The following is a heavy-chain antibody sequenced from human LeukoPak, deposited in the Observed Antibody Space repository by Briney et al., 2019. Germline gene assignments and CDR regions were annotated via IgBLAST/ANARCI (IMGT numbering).Heavy chain of an antibody. J-gene: IGHJ5*02. CDR1: GFTFSSYW. CDR3: ARGGVVVVPAAIPTNWFDP. D-gene: IGHD2-2*01. Sequence: GGSLRPSCAASGFTFSSYWMSWVRQAPGKGLEWVANIKQDGSEKYYVDSVKGRFTISRDNAKNSLYLQMNSLRAEDTAVYYCARGGVVVVPAAIPTNWFDPWGQGTLVTVSS. CDR2: IKQDGSEK. V-gene: IGHV3-7*04.